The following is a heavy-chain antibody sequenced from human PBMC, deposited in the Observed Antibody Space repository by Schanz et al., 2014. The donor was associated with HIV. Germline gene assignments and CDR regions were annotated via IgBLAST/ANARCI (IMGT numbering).Heavy chain of an antibody. CDR3: ARHQRGSYLEALDY. CDR1: GDSISNTTHY. J-gene: IGHJ4*02. Sequence: QEQLQEWGPGLVKPSETLSLTCSVSGDSISNTTHYWGWIRQPPGKGLEWIGSAHHSGSTYYTPPLKRRVTIPVDPPKNQVSRKLSFGTAADTAVFYCARHQRGSYLEALDYWGQGTLVTVSS. CDR2: AHHSGST. D-gene: IGHD3-10*01. V-gene: IGHV4-39*01.